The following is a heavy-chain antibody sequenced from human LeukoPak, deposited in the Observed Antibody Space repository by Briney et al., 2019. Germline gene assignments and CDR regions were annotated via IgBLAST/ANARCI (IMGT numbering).Heavy chain of an antibody. CDR2: IIPFFGTA. D-gene: IGHD6-13*01. CDR1: GGTFGSYA. J-gene: IGHJ6*02. Sequence: GASVKVSFKASGGTFGSYAISWVRQAPGQGLEWMGGIIPFFGTANYAQKFQGRVTITADESTSTAYMELSSLRSEDTAVYYCARGCFSSSWSPSGRRRYYGMDVWGQGTTVTVSS. CDR3: ARGCFSSSWSPSGRRRYYGMDV. V-gene: IGHV1-69*13.